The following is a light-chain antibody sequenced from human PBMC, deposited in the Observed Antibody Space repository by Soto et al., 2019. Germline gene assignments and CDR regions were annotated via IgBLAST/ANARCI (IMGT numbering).Light chain of an antibody. CDR1: QSISNN. Sequence: EIVMTQSPATLSVSPGERATLSCRASQSISNNLAWYQQKRGQAPRLLIYGASTRATGIPARFSGSGSGTEFTLTISSQQSEDFAFYYCQQYNNWRTFGQGTKVEI. J-gene: IGKJ1*01. CDR3: QQYNNWRT. V-gene: IGKV3-15*01. CDR2: GAS.